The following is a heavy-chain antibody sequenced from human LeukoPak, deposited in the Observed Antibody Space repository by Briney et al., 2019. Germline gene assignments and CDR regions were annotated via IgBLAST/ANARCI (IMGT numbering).Heavy chain of an antibody. V-gene: IGHV3-74*01. CDR3: ARDSYGMDV. CDR1: GFAFSPYW. Sequence: GGSLRLSCAASGFAFSPYWMHWVRQAPGKGLVWVSHINGDGRTTSYADSVKGRFTISRDNSKNTLYLQMNSLRAEDTAVYYCARDSYGMDVWGQGTTVTVSS. J-gene: IGHJ6*02. CDR2: INGDGRTT.